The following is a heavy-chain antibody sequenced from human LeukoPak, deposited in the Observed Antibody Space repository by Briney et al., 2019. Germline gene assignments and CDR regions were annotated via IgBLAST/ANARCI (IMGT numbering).Heavy chain of an antibody. CDR1: GYTFTSYG. D-gene: IGHD3-10*01. V-gene: IGHV1-18*01. CDR3: ARARGITMVRGVPDY. Sequence: ASVKVSCKASGYTFTSYGISWVRQAPGQGLEWMGWISAYNGNTNYAQKLQGRVTMTTDTSTSAAYMELRSLRSDDTAVYYCARARGITMVRGVPDYWGQGTLVTVSS. J-gene: IGHJ4*02. CDR2: ISAYNGNT.